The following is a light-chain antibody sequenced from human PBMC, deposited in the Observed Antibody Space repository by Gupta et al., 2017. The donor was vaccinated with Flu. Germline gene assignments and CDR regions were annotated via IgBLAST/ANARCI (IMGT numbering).Light chain of an antibody. CDR3: QQSYYIPIT. CDR2: GAS. Sequence: DIQMTQSPPSLSASVGDRVTITCRASQSINTYLAWYQKKPGKAPELLIYGASNLQDDVPSRFSGSGSGTDFTLTISRLQPEDFSTYYCQQSYYIPITFGQGTLMDFK. CDR1: QSINTY. V-gene: IGKV1-39*01. J-gene: IGKJ5*01.